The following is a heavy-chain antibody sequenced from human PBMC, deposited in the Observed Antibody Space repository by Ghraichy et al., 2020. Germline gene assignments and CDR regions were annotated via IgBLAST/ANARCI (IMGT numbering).Heavy chain of an antibody. J-gene: IGHJ4*02. CDR2: NSSKSNYI. CDR1: GFSFSSYS. D-gene: IGHD3-22*01. Sequence: GGSLRLSCAASGFSFSSYSMHWVRQAPGKGLEWVSCNSSKSNYIYYADSVKGRFTISRDNAKNSLYLQMNSLTAEDSAVYYCARERLYYYDGSGHYYFDCWGQGTLVTVSS. CDR3: ARERLYYYDGSGHYYFDC. V-gene: IGHV3-21*01.